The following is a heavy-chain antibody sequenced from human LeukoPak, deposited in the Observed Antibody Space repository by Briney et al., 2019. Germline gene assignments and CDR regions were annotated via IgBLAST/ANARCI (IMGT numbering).Heavy chain of an antibody. Sequence: GGSLRLSCAASGFTVSSNYMSWVRQAPGKGLEWVSYISSSSSAIYYADSVKGRFTISRDNAKNSLYLQMNSLRDEDTAVYYCARDRVGYPKYYFDYWGQGTLVTVSS. CDR1: GFTVSSNY. D-gene: IGHD5-12*01. V-gene: IGHV3-48*02. J-gene: IGHJ4*02. CDR2: ISSSSSAI. CDR3: ARDRVGYPKYYFDY.